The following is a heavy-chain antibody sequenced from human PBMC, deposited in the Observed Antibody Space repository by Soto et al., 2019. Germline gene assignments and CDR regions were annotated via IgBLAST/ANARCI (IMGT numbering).Heavy chain of an antibody. V-gene: IGHV3-7*01. CDR3: ARGGARYFGY. CDR2: IKQDGSKK. CDR1: GFTFSSYA. Sequence: GGSLRLSCAASGFTFSSYAMSWVRQAPGKGLEWVATIKQDGSKKYYVDSVKGRFTISRDNAKNSLFLQMNSLRAEDTAVYYCARGGARYFGYWGQGTLVTVSS. J-gene: IGHJ4*02.